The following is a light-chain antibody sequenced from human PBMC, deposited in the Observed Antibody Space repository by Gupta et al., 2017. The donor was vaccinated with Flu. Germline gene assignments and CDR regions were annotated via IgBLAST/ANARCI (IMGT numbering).Light chain of an antibody. Sequence: LSLSPGERATLSCRASQSVSSSYLAWYQQKPGQAPRLLIYGASSRATGIPDRFSGSGSGTDFTLTISRLEPEDFAVYYCQQYGSSPLAWTFGQGTKVEIK. J-gene: IGKJ1*01. CDR3: QQYGSSPLAWT. CDR1: QSVSSSY. CDR2: GAS. V-gene: IGKV3-20*01.